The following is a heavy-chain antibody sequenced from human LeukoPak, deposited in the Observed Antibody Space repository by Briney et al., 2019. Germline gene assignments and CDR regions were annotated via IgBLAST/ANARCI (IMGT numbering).Heavy chain of an antibody. CDR1: GYTFTGYY. CDR3: ARAPYGYFDWLSYYYYYMDV. Sequence: ASVKVSCKASGYTFTGYYTHWVRQAPGQGLEWMGWINPNSGGTNYAQKFQGRVTMTRDTSISTAYMELSRLRSDDTAVYYCARAPYGYFDWLSYYYYYMDVWGKGTTVTISS. D-gene: IGHD3-9*01. V-gene: IGHV1-2*02. J-gene: IGHJ6*03. CDR2: INPNSGGT.